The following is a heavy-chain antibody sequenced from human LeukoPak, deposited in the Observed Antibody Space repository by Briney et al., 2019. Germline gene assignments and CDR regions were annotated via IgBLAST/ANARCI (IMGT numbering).Heavy chain of an antibody. J-gene: IGHJ4*02. D-gene: IGHD3-9*01. CDR1: GFTFSSYS. CDR2: ISSSSSTM. CDR3: ACCYGGGLTTEPYA. V-gene: IGHV3-48*01. Sequence: GGSLRLSCAPSGFTFSSYSTNWVRQAPGKGLEWVSYISSSSSTMYYADSVRGRFTISRDNAKNSLYLQMNSLRAEDTAVYYCACCYGGGLTTEPYAWGQGTLVTVSS.